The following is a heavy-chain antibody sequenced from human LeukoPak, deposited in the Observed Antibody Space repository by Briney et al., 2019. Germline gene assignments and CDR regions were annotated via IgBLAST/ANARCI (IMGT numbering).Heavy chain of an antibody. V-gene: IGHV3-30*04. CDR1: GFSFSNYA. CDR2: ISKDGSMK. Sequence: GRSLRLSCAASGFSFSNYAMDWVRQAPGKGLEWVAVISKDGSMKYYSDSVKGRFTVSRDNSIHTLYLEMNSLKTEDTAVCYCAGESFDFWSQGTMVTVSS. J-gene: IGHJ3*01. CDR3: AGESFDF.